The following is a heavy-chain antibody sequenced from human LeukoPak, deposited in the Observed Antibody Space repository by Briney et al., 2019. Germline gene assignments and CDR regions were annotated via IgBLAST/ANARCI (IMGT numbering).Heavy chain of an antibody. V-gene: IGHV1-24*01. J-gene: IGHJ4*02. CDR3: ASAFYCGGDCYSGDY. Sequence: ASVKVSCKVSGYTLTELSMHWVRQAPGKGLEWMGGFDPEDGETIYAQKFQGRVTITADKSTSTAYMELSSLRSEDTAVYYCASAFYCGGDCYSGDYWGQGTLVTVSS. CDR2: FDPEDGET. D-gene: IGHD2-21*02. CDR1: GYTLTELS.